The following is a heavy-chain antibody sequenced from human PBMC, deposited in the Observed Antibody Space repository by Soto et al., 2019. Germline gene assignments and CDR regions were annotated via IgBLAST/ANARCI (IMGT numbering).Heavy chain of an antibody. D-gene: IGHD2-15*01. CDR3: ARVGYCSGGSCYTDLYYGMDV. CDR1: GGSISSSNW. J-gene: IGHJ6*02. Sequence: PSETLSLTCAVSGGSISSSNWWSWVRQPPGKGLEWIGEIYHSGSTNYNPSLKSRVTISVDKSKNQFSLKLSSVTAADTAVYYCARVGYCSGGSCYTDLYYGMDVWGQGTTVTVSS. CDR2: IYHSGST. V-gene: IGHV4-4*02.